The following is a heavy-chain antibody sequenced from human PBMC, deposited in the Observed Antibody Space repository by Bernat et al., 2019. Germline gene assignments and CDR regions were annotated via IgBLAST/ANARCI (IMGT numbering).Heavy chain of an antibody. J-gene: IGHJ4*02. CDR3: ARDAYGGNKGFNY. CDR1: GFTSSSYA. Sequence: QVQLVESGGAVVQPGESLSLSCAGSGFTSSSYAMHWVRQAPGKGLEWVAVIWHDGCKKYYAESVKVRFTVSRDNPSNTLFLAMNSLRAEDTAVYYCARDAYGGNKGFNYWRQGALVTVS. D-gene: IGHD4-23*01. V-gene: IGHV3-33*01. CDR2: IWHDGCKK.